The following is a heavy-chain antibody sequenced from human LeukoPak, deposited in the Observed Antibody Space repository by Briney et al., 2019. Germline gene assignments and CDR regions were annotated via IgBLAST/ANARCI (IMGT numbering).Heavy chain of an antibody. CDR1: GFTVSSNY. CDR2: IYSGGST. V-gene: IGHV3-53*01. J-gene: IGHJ5*02. Sequence: PGGSLRLSCAASGFTVSSNYMSCVRQAPGKGLEWVSVIYSGGSTYYADSVKGRFTISRDNSKNTLYLQMNSLRAEDTAVYYCAREVITVTTSAWFDPWGQGTLVTVSS. CDR3: AREVITVTTSAWFDP. D-gene: IGHD4-17*01.